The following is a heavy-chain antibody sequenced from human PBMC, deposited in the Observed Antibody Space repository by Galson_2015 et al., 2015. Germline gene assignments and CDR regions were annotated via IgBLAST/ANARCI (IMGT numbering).Heavy chain of an antibody. J-gene: IGHJ4*02. CDR1: GFTFSSYW. CDR2: INSDGSST. Sequence: SLRLSCAASGFTFSSYWMHWVRQAPGKGLVWVSRINSDGSSTSYADSVKGRFTISRDNAKNTLYLQMNSLRAEDTAVYYCARPIAAAEFDYWGQGTLVTVSS. D-gene: IGHD6-13*01. V-gene: IGHV3-74*01. CDR3: ARPIAAAEFDY.